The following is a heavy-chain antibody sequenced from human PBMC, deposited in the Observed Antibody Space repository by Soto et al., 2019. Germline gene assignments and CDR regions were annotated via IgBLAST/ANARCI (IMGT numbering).Heavy chain of an antibody. Sequence: SETLSLTCTVSGGSISSYYWSWIRQPAGKGLEWIGRIYTSGSTNYNPSLKSRVTMSVDTSKNQFSLKLSSVTAADTAVYCCARELKGWWESAFDYWGQGTLVTVSS. CDR1: GGSISSYY. CDR2: IYTSGST. D-gene: IGHD1-26*01. J-gene: IGHJ4*02. V-gene: IGHV4-4*07. CDR3: ARELKGWWESAFDY.